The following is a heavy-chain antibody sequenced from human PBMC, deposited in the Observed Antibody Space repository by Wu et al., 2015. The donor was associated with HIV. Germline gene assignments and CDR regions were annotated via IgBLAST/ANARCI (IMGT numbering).Heavy chain of an antibody. Sequence: QVQLVQSGAEVRKPGSAVKVSCQPSGGTFSSFAINWVRQAPGQGLEWVGRIIPILDLVNDAPEFQGRVTMTTDTSTSTAYMELRSLRSDDTAVYYCARDLCVRGVCYRSPGDWFDPWGQGTLVTVSS. CDR2: IIPILDLV. CDR3: ARDLCVRGVCYRSPGDWFDP. D-gene: IGHD2-8*02. CDR1: GGTFSSFA. V-gene: IGHV1-69*04. J-gene: IGHJ5*02.